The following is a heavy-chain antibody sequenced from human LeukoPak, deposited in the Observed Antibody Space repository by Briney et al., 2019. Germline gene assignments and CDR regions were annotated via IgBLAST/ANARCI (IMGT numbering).Heavy chain of an antibody. CDR2: FDPEDGET. Sequence: ASVKVSCKVSGYTLTELSMHWVRQAPGKGLEWMGGFDPEDGETIYAQKFQGRVTITADESTSTAYMELSSLRSEDTAVYYCARIGLGTYYGSGSYEAFDPWGQGTLVTVSS. CDR1: GYTLTELS. D-gene: IGHD3-10*01. CDR3: ARIGLGTYYGSGSYEAFDP. J-gene: IGHJ5*02. V-gene: IGHV1-24*01.